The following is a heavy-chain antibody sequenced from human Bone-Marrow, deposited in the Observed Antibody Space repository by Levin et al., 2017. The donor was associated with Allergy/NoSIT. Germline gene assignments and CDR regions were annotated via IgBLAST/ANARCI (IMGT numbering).Heavy chain of an antibody. J-gene: IGHJ3*01. CDR3: AREVRGGNGDGFDV. CDR2: LSSGWSR. CDR1: GFTISDYN. D-gene: IGHD3-10*01. Sequence: SCGASGFTISDYNMHWVRQVPGQGLQWVSYLSSGWSRTPDQGRFTISSDTAENSLYLHMDSLRTEDTAVYYCAREVRGGNGDGFDVWGQGTLVTVSS. V-gene: IGHV3-69-1*02.